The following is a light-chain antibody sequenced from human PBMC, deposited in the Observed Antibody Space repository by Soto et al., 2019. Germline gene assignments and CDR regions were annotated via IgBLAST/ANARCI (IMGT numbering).Light chain of an antibody. CDR1: QSVLYSSNNKNY. CDR2: WAS. Sequence: DIVVTQSPDSLAVSLGERATIHCKASQSVLYSSNNKNYLAWYQQKPGEPPKLLFYWASTRESGVPDRFSGSGSGTDLTLTISSLQAEDVAVYYCQQYYSASGSTFGQGTKLEIK. J-gene: IGKJ2*01. V-gene: IGKV4-1*01. CDR3: QQYYSASGST.